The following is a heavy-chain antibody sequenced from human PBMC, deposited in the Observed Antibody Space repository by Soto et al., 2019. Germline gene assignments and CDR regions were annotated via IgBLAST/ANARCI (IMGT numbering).Heavy chain of an antibody. D-gene: IGHD3-22*01. CDR1: GGTFNSYD. Sequence: QVQLVQSGAEVKKPGSSMKVSCKASGGTFNSYDINWVRQAPGQGLEWMGGIIPIVETPKYAQKFQGRVTITANESTNTVYMELSSLRSEDTAMYYGARVSRPNYYDTSGFFKDNWFDPWGQGTLVTVSS. V-gene: IGHV1-69*01. CDR3: ARVSRPNYYDTSGFFKDNWFDP. CDR2: IIPIVETP. J-gene: IGHJ5*02.